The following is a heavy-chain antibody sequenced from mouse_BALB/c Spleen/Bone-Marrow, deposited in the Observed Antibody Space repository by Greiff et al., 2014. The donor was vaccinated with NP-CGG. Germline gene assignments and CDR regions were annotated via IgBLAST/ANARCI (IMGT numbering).Heavy chain of an antibody. CDR2: IYPANGNT. Sequence: VKSSCTASGFNIKDTYIRWVKQRPEQGLEWIGSIYPANGNTKYDPKFQGTATITTATSSNTAYLQLSSLTSEDTAVDYGAQGYEWDRDYWGQGTSVTVSS. CDR3: AQGYEWDRDY. CDR1: GFNIKDTY. D-gene: IGHD2-14*01. J-gene: IGHJ4*01. V-gene: IGHV14-3*02.